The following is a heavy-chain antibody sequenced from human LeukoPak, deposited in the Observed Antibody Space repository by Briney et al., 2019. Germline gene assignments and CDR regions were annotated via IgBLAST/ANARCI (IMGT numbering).Heavy chain of an antibody. CDR1: GFTFSAYW. CDR3: ASIIRGGTQWLVIDY. J-gene: IGHJ4*02. CDR2: INGDGSST. V-gene: IGHV3-74*01. D-gene: IGHD6-19*01. Sequence: QSGGSLRLSCAASGFTFSAYWMHWVRQAPGKGLVWVSRINGDGSSTSYADSVKGRFTISRDNAKDTLYLQMNSLRAEDTAVYYCASIIRGGTQWLVIDYWGQGTLVTVSS.